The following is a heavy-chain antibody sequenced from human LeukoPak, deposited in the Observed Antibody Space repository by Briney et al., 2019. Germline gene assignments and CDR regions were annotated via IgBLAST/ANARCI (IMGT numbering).Heavy chain of an antibody. CDR3: ARVVRGAVTTNCFDP. J-gene: IGHJ5*02. CDR2: ISNSGTT. CDR1: GGSINDYY. D-gene: IGHD4-17*01. V-gene: IGHV4-59*01. Sequence: PSETLSLTCTVSGGSINDYYWTWIRQAPGKGLEWIGYISNSGTTDYNPSLKSRVTMSVDTSNNEFSLRLTSVTAADTAMYYCARVVRGAVTTNCFDPWGQGTLVTVSS.